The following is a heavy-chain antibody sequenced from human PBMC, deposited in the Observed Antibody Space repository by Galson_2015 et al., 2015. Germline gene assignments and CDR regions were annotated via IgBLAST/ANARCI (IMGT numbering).Heavy chain of an antibody. Sequence: SVKVSCKASGYTFTDYGITWVRQAPRQGLEWMGWISAYNGNTDYAQKFQGRVTMTTDTSTSTAYMELTSLRSDDTAVYYCARDLKKYYDSSGYYFGYWGQGTLVTVSS. CDR3: ARDLKKYYDSSGYYFGY. CDR2: ISAYNGNT. J-gene: IGHJ4*02. V-gene: IGHV1-18*01. D-gene: IGHD3-22*01. CDR1: GYTFTDYG.